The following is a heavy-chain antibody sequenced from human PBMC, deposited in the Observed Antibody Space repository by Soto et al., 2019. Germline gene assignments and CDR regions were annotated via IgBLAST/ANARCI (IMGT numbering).Heavy chain of an antibody. Sequence: EVQLVESGGGLVQPGGSLRLSCAASGFTFSSYDMHWVRQATGKGLEWVSAIDTTGNSYYPGSVKGRFTISRENAKNSLDLQMNSLTAGDTAVYYCARAGTHWYFDLWGRGTLVPVSS. V-gene: IGHV3-13*01. CDR3: ARAGTHWYFDL. CDR1: GFTFSSYD. J-gene: IGHJ2*01. D-gene: IGHD1-7*01. CDR2: IDTTGNS.